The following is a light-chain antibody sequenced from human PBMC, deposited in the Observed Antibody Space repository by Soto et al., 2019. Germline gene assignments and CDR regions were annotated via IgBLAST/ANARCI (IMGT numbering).Light chain of an antibody. V-gene: IGKV3-20*01. Sequence: EIVLTQSPGTLSLSPGERATLSCRASQSVRSSYLAWYQQKPGQAPRLLMYGASSRATGIPDRFSGSGSGTDFTLTITRLEPEDFAVYYCQQYASSRTFGQGTKVEIK. CDR2: GAS. CDR1: QSVRSSY. J-gene: IGKJ1*01. CDR3: QQYASSRT.